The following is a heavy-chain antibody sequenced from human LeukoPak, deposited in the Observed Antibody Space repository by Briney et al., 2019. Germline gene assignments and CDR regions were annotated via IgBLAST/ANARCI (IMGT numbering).Heavy chain of an antibody. Sequence: GGSLRLSCAASGFTFSSYAMHWVRQAPGKGLEGVAVISYDGSNKYYADSVKGRFTISRDNSKNTLYLQMNSLRAEDTAVYYCARVYGVATVYSYYFDYWGQGTLVTVSS. J-gene: IGHJ4*02. CDR3: ARVYGVATVYSYYFDY. CDR2: ISYDGSNK. V-gene: IGHV3-30*01. CDR1: GFTFSSYA. D-gene: IGHD5-12*01.